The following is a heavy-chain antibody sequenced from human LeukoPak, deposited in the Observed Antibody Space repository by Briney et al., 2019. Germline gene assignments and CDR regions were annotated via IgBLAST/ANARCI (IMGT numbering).Heavy chain of an antibody. CDR2: IIPILGIA. D-gene: IGHD3-10*01. J-gene: IGHJ4*02. CDR3: ARGFYYGSGSYYKDLDY. V-gene: IGHV1-69*04. Sequence: ASVKVSCKASGGTFSSYAISWVRQAPGQGLEWMGRIIPILGIANYAQKFQGRVTITADKSTSTAYMELSSLRSEDTAVYYCARGFYYGSGSYYKDLDYWGQGTLVTVSS. CDR1: GGTFSSYA.